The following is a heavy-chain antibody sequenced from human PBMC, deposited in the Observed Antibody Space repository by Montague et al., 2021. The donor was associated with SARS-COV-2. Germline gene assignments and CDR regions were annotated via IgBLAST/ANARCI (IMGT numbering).Heavy chain of an antibody. J-gene: IGHJ4*02. CDR2: IDWDDDK. Sequence: PALVKPTQTLTLTCTFSGFSLSTSGMCVSWIRQPPGKALEWLALIDWDDDKYYSTSLKTRLTTSKDTSKNQVVLTMTNMDPVDTATYYCARTYYYGSGSYYTYYFDHWGQGTLVTVSS. D-gene: IGHD3-10*01. V-gene: IGHV2-70*01. CDR1: GFSLSTSGMC. CDR3: ARTYYYGSGSYYTYYFDH.